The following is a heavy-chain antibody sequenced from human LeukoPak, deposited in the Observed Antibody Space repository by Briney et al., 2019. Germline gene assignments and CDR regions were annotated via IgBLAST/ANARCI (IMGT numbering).Heavy chain of an antibody. CDR2: ISGSGGST. D-gene: IGHD6-19*01. J-gene: IGHJ4*02. CDR3: AKVTSIAVFDY. V-gene: IGHV3-23*01. Sequence: GGSLRLSCAASGFTFSSYAMSWVRQAPGKGLEWVSAISGSGGSTYHADSVKGRFTISRGNSKNTLYLQMNSLRAEDTAVYYCAKVTSIAVFDYWGQGTLVTVSS. CDR1: GFTFSSYA.